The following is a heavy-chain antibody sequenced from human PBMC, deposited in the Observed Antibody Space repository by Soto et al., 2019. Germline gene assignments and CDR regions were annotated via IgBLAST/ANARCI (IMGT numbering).Heavy chain of an antibody. CDR3: AREDAARIERWFDA. CDR2: IYSSGST. J-gene: IGHJ5*02. Sequence: PSETLSLTCAVSGGSIISASYSWNWIRQSPGRGPEWIGHIYSSGSTYYNPSLKSRVSISVDTSNNQFSLKLTSVTAADTAVYFCAREDAARIERWFDAWGQGILVTVSS. CDR1: GGSIISASYS. D-gene: IGHD6-6*01. V-gene: IGHV4-31*11.